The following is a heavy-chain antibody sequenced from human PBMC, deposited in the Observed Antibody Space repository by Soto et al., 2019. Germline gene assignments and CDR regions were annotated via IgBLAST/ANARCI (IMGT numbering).Heavy chain of an antibody. D-gene: IGHD1-7*01. V-gene: IGHV4-4*07. CDR3: ARETGENWTYEAH. Sequence: PSETLSLTCRVSGAYISDFSWSWIRQPAGKGLEWIGRITINGNTQKNPSFKSRVTMSIDAARNHFSLNLQSATAADTALYYCARETGENWTYEAHWGPGTLVTVSS. CDR2: ITINGNT. CDR1: GAYISDFS. J-gene: IGHJ1*01.